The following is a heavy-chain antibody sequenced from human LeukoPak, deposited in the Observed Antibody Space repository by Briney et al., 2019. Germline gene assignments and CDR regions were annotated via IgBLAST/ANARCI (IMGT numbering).Heavy chain of an antibody. CDR1: GYSLGSGFY. D-gene: IGHD1-26*01. J-gene: IGHJ4*02. CDR3: ATGRYSGSVDY. CDR2: MYHTGTI. Sequence: PSETLSLTCAVSGYSLGSGFYCGWVRQPPGKGLEWIGNMYHTGTIYYNPSFRSRLTISEDTSKSHFSLTVDSVTAADTAVYYCATGRYSGSVDYWGQGILVTVSS. V-gene: IGHV4-38-2*01.